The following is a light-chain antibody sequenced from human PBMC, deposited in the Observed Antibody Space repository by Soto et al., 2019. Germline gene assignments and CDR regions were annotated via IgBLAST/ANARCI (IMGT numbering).Light chain of an antibody. Sequence: EIVLTQSPATLSLSPGERATLSCRASQSVSSYLAWYQQKPGQAPRLLIYDASNRATGIPARFSGSGSGTDFPLTLSSLEPEAFAVYYCQQRGNWPWTFGQGTKVEIK. V-gene: IGKV3-11*01. J-gene: IGKJ1*01. CDR2: DAS. CDR3: QQRGNWPWT. CDR1: QSVSSY.